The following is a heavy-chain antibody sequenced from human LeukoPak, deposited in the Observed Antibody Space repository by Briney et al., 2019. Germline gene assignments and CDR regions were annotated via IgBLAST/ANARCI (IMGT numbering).Heavy chain of an antibody. CDR3: ARCGYSSSWSGEYFDY. Sequence: SVKVSCKASGGTFSSYAISWVRQAPGQGLEWMGGIIPIFGTANYAQKFQGRVTITADESTSTAYMELSSLRSEDTAVYYCARCGYSSSWSGEYFDYWGQGTLVTVSS. D-gene: IGHD6-13*01. CDR2: IIPIFGTA. CDR1: GGTFSSYA. V-gene: IGHV1-69*13. J-gene: IGHJ4*02.